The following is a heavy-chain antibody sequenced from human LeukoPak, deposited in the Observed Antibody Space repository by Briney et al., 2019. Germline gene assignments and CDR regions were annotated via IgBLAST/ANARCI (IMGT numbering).Heavy chain of an antibody. V-gene: IGHV1-8*03. CDR2: MNPNSGNT. J-gene: IGHJ3*02. Sequence: ASVKVSCKASGYTFTSYDINWVRQATGQGLEWMGWMNPNSGNTGYAQKFQGRVTITADKSTSTAYMELSSLRSEDTAVYYCARKMSIAARIGDAFDIWGQGTMVTVSS. D-gene: IGHD6-6*01. CDR1: GYTFTSYD. CDR3: ARKMSIAARIGDAFDI.